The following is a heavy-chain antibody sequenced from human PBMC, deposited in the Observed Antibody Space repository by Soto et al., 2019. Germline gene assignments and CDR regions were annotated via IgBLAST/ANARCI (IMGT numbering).Heavy chain of an antibody. CDR2: IYRTGST. CDR1: GGSFTRNNW. Sequence: TLSLTCAVSGGSFTRNNWWTRVRQPLGQGLEWIGDIYRTGSTNYNPSLKSRVTISLDKPENNFTLKGTSLTAADTAVYYCASRDPGTSVDYWGQGILVTVPS. J-gene: IGHJ4*02. D-gene: IGHD1-7*01. CDR3: ASRDPGTSVDY. V-gene: IGHV4-4*02.